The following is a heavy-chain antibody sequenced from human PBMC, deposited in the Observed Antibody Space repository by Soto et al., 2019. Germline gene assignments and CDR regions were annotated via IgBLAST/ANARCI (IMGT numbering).Heavy chain of an antibody. CDR1: GGSISSYY. Sequence: SETLSLTCTVSGGSISSYYWSWIRQPPGKGLEWIGYIYYSGSTNYNPSLKSRVTISVDTSKNQFSLKLSSVTAADTAVYYCARQGGYCSGGSCYAWFDPWGQGTLVTVSS. CDR2: IYYSGST. V-gene: IGHV4-59*08. J-gene: IGHJ5*02. D-gene: IGHD2-15*01. CDR3: ARQGGYCSGGSCYAWFDP.